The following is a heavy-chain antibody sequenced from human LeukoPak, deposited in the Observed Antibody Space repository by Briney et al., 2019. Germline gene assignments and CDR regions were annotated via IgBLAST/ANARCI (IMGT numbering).Heavy chain of an antibody. J-gene: IGHJ4*02. D-gene: IGHD3-3*01. Sequence: GGSLRLSCAASGFTFSTYAMYWVRQAPGKGLEWVAVISYDGSNKYYADSVKGRFTISRDTSKNTLYLLMNSLRVEDTAVYYCARVPVTIFGVVIKRALNYFDYWGQGTLVTVSS. CDR2: ISYDGSNK. V-gene: IGHV3-30*04. CDR3: ARVPVTIFGVVIKRALNYFDY. CDR1: GFTFSTYA.